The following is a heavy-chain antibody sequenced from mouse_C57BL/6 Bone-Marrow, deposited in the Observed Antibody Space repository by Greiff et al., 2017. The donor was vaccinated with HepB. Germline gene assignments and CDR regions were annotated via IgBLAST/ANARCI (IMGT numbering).Heavy chain of an antibody. J-gene: IGHJ2*01. CDR2: IYPRSGNT. V-gene: IGHV1-81*01. CDR1: GYTFTSYG. Sequence: QVQLQQSGAELARPGASVKLSCKASGYTFTSYGISWVKQRTGQGLEWIGEIYPRSGNTYYNEKFKGKATLTADKSSSTAYMELRSLTSEDSAVYFCVITTVVANFDYWGQGTTLTVSS. D-gene: IGHD1-1*01. CDR3: VITTVVANFDY.